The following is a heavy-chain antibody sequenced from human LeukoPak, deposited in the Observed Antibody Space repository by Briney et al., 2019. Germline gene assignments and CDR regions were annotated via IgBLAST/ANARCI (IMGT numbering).Heavy chain of an antibody. Sequence: SETLSLTCAVYGGSFSGYYWSWIRQPPGKGLEWIGEINHSGSTNYNPSLKSRVTISVDTSKNQFSLKLSSVTAADTAVYSCAKDFFQSPGGDCGADCPHLSNWFDPWGQGTLVTVSS. V-gene: IGHV4-34*01. CDR1: GGSFSGYY. CDR3: AKDFFQSPGGDCGADCPHLSNWFDP. D-gene: IGHD2-21*02. CDR2: INHSGST. J-gene: IGHJ5*02.